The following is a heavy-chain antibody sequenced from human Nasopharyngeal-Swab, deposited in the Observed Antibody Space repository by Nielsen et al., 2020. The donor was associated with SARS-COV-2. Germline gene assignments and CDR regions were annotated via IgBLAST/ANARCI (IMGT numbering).Heavy chain of an antibody. Sequence: GESLKISCAASGFSFRSYGMHWVRQAPGKGLAWVAVISYDGSNKDYADSVKGRFTISRDNSKNTLYLQTNSQRADDTAVYYCARGTIFGVVKRGPWDYYGMDVWGQGTTVTVSS. CDR3: ARGTIFGVVKRGPWDYYGMDV. J-gene: IGHJ6*02. V-gene: IGHV3-30*03. CDR2: ISYDGSNK. CDR1: GFSFRSYG. D-gene: IGHD3-3*01.